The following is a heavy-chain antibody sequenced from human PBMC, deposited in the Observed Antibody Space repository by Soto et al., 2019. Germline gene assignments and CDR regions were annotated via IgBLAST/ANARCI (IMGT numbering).Heavy chain of an antibody. D-gene: IGHD1-7*01. CDR1: GYTFTSYY. J-gene: IGHJ5*02. Sequence: ASVKVSCKASGYTFTSYYMHWVRQAPGQRLEWMGIINAGNGSTSYAQKLQGRVTMTTDTSTSTAYMELRSLRSDDTAVYYCARGITGTTTWFDPWGQGTLVTVSS. V-gene: IGHV1-46*01. CDR3: ARGITGTTTWFDP. CDR2: INAGNGST.